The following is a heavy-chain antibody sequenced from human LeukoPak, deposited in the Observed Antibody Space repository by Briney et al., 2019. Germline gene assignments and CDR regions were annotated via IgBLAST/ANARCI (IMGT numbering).Heavy chain of an antibody. D-gene: IGHD2-15*01. CDR1: GGSISSGDYY. J-gene: IGHJ4*02. V-gene: IGHV4-30-4*01. CDR2: IYYSGST. CDR3: ARLGYCSGSSCYSIPFLDY. Sequence: KPSETLSLTCTVSGGSISSGDYYWSWIRQPPGKGLEWIGYIYYSGSTYYNPSLKSRVTISVDTSKNQFSLKLSSVTAADTAVFYCARLGYCSGSSCYSIPFLDYWGQGTLVTVSS.